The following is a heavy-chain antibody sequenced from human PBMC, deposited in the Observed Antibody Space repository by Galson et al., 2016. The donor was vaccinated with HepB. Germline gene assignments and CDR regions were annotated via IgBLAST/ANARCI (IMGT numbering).Heavy chain of an antibody. J-gene: IGHJ3*02. CDR2: IKSKPDGGTR. CDR1: GFSFSNAW. D-gene: IGHD1-26*01. CDR3: ATGGSYSTNDPFDI. V-gene: IGHV3-15*07. Sequence: SLRLSCAASGFSFSNAWMNWVRQAPGKGLEWVGRIKSKPDGGTRDYAAPVKGRFSVSRDDSENTLYLQMNGLKTEDSAVYYCATGGSYSTNDPFDIWGQGTMVTVSS.